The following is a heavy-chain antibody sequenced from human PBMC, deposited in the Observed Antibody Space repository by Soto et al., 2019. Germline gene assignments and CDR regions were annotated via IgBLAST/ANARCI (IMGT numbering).Heavy chain of an antibody. D-gene: IGHD6-13*01. V-gene: IGHV1-3*04. CDR3: ARGSSWAHFDY. CDR2: INTANDNT. Sequence: QVQLVQSGAEVKKPGASVKVSCKASGYTFISYAIHWVRRAAGQRLEWMGWINTANDNTKYSQKFQGRVTITRDTSASLVYMELRILRSEDTAVYYCARGSSWAHFDYWGQGTLVTVSS. CDR1: GYTFISYA. J-gene: IGHJ4*02.